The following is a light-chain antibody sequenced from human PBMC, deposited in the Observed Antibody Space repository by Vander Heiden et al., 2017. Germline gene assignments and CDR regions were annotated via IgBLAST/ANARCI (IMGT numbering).Light chain of an antibody. Sequence: SYLLTQPPSVSVAPGQTARITCGGDHIGSKGVHWYQQKPGQAPMLVVYSDSDRPSGIPERLSGSNSANTATLTISRVEAGDEADYYCQVWDSSSDQAIFGGGTKLTVL. V-gene: IGLV3-21*02. J-gene: IGLJ2*01. CDR2: SDS. CDR1: HIGSKG. CDR3: QVWDSSSDQAI.